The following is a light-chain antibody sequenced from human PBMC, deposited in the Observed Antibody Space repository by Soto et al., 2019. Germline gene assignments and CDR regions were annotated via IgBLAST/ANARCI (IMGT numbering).Light chain of an antibody. CDR1: SSDVGGYNY. V-gene: IGLV2-11*01. Sequence: QSALTQPRSVSGSPGQSVTISCTGTSSDVGGYNYVSWYQHHPGKAPKLMIYDVSKRPSGVPDRFSGSKSGNTASLTISGLQAEDEADYHCCSYAGNYTVVFGGGTKLTVL. CDR3: CSYAGNYTVV. J-gene: IGLJ2*01. CDR2: DVS.